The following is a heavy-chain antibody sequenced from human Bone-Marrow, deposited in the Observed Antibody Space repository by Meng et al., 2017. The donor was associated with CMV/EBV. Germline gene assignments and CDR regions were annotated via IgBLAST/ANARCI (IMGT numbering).Heavy chain of an antibody. CDR3: ARELRSGSYYGAFDY. CDR2: ISYDGSNK. CDR1: GFTFSSYV. Sequence: GGSLRLSCAASGFTFSSYVIHWVRQAPGKGLEWVAVISYDGSNKYYADSVKGRFTISRDNSKNTLYLQMNSLRAEDTAVYYCARELRSGSYYGAFDYWGKG. J-gene: IGHJ4*02. D-gene: IGHD3-10*01. V-gene: IGHV3-30*04.